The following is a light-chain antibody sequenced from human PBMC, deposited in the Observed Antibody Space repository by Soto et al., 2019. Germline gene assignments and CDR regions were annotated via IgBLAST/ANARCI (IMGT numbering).Light chain of an antibody. J-gene: IGKJ1*01. CDR1: QSVTTY. CDR2: DAS. V-gene: IGKV3-11*01. Sequence: EVVLTQSPGTLSLSPGERASLSCRASQSVTTYLAWYQQKPGQAPRLLIYDASDRATGIPARFNGSGSGTKFTLIISSLQSEDFAVYYCQQYNNWPPWTFGQGTKVDIK. CDR3: QQYNNWPPWT.